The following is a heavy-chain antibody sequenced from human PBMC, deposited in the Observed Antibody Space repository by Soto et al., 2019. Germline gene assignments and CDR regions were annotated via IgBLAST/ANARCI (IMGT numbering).Heavy chain of an antibody. CDR3: ARDPDYYDSSGYAY. Sequence: QVQLVQSGAEVKKPGSSVKVSCKASGGTFSSYAISWVRQAPGQGLEWMGGIIPIFGTANYAQKFQGRVTITAEKSTSTAYMGLSSLRSEDTAVYYCARDPDYYDSSGYAYWGQGTLVTVSS. D-gene: IGHD3-22*01. J-gene: IGHJ4*02. V-gene: IGHV1-69*06. CDR2: IIPIFGTA. CDR1: GGTFSSYA.